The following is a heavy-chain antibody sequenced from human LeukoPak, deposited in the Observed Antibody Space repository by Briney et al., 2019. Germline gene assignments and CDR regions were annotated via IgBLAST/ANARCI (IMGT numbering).Heavy chain of an antibody. V-gene: IGHV5-51*01. J-gene: IGHJ4*02. CDR3: ARSIYYYDSSGYVAYFDY. CDR1: GYSFTSYW. Sequence: GESLKISCKGSGYSFTSYWISWVRQMPGKGLEWMGIIYPGDSDTRYSPSFQGQVTISADKSISTAYLQWSSLKASDTAMYYCARSIYYYDSSGYVAYFDYWGQGTLVTVSS. CDR2: IYPGDSDT. D-gene: IGHD3-22*01.